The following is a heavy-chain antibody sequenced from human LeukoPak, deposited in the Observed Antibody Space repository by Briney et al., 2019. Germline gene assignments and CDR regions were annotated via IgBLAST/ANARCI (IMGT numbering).Heavy chain of an antibody. CDR2: IYYSGST. CDR1: GGSISSGGYS. J-gene: IGHJ4*02. Sequence: SQTLSLTCAVSGGSISSGGYSWSWIRQPPGKGLEWIGYIYYSGSTYYNPSLKSRVTISVDTSKNQFSLKLSSVIAADTAVYYCARGNDYGDYPPHYWGQGTLVTVSP. D-gene: IGHD4-17*01. CDR3: ARGNDYGDYPPHY. V-gene: IGHV4-30-4*07.